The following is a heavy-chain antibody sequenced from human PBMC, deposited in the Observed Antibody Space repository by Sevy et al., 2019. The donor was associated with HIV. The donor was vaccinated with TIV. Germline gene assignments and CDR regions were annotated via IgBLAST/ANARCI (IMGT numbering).Heavy chain of an antibody. CDR1: GFTFDMYW. CDR2: IRQDGNEI. V-gene: IGHV3-7*03. Sequence: GGSLRLSCDASGFTFDMYWMQWVRQAPGKGLEWVANIRQDGNEIYYAASVRGRFTISRDNAKGSLYLQMNNLRVEDTATYYCARRYFDLWGQGTLITVSS. J-gene: IGHJ4*02. CDR3: ARRYFDL.